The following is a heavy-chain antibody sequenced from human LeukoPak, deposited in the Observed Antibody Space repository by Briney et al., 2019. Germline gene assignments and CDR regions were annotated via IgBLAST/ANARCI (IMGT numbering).Heavy chain of an antibody. Sequence: SETLSLTCSVSGGSINSYYRSWIRQPPGKGLEWIGSIYYTGNTNYNPSLKRRVTISVDTPKNQFSLNLSSVTAADTAVYYCARLIAVAGSSSYYYGVDVWGQGTTVTVSS. D-gene: IGHD6-19*01. V-gene: IGHV4-59*08. CDR2: IYYTGNT. CDR3: ARLIAVAGSSSYYYGVDV. J-gene: IGHJ6*02. CDR1: GGSINSYY.